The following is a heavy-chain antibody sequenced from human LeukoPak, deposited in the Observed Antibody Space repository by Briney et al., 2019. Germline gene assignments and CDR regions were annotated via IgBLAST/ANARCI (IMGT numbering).Heavy chain of an antibody. Sequence: GGSLRLSCAASGFTFSSYAMHWVRQAPGKGLEWVAVISYDGSNKYYADSVKGRFTISRDNSKNTLYLQMNSLRAEDTAVYYCVKYSSGWYDYCGQGTLVTVSS. CDR3: VKYSSGWYDY. V-gene: IGHV3-30-3*02. J-gene: IGHJ4*02. CDR1: GFTFSSYA. CDR2: ISYDGSNK. D-gene: IGHD6-19*01.